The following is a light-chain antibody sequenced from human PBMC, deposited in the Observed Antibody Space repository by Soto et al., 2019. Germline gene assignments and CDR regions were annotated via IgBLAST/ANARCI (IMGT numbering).Light chain of an antibody. V-gene: IGLV1-40*01. Sequence: QSVLTQPPSVSGAPGQRVTISCTGSSSNIGAGYDVHWYQQLPGTAPKLLIYGNSNRPSGVPDRFSGSKSGTSASLAITGLQAEDEADYYCQSYDFSLSGWVFGGGTTVTVL. CDR2: GNS. CDR1: SSNIGAGYD. CDR3: QSYDFSLSGWV. J-gene: IGLJ3*02.